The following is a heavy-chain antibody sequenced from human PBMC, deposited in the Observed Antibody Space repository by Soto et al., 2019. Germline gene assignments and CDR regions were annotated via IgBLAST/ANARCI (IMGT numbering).Heavy chain of an antibody. CDR2: ISLYSYGT. J-gene: IGHJ5*02. D-gene: IGHD2-2*01. CDR3: ARVVPGAEAWFGP. V-gene: IGHV1-18*01. Sequence: GASVKVSCKTSGYTFSNYGITWVRQAPGQPLEWLGWISLYSYGTNYAQKFQARVSMTTDTSTTTAYMELRSLRSDDTAVYYCARVVPGAEAWFGPWGQGTLVTVSS. CDR1: GYTFSNYG.